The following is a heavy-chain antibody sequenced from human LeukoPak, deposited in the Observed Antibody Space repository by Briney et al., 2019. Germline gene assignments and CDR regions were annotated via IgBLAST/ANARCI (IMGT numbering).Heavy chain of an antibody. CDR2: ISSSSSTI. D-gene: IGHD3-10*01. J-gene: IGHJ3*02. CDR3: ARVWAYYGSGSGAFDI. CDR1: GFTFSSYS. Sequence: GGSLRLSCAASGFTFSSYSMNWVRQAPGKGLEWVSYISSSSSTIYYADSVKGRFTISRDNAKNSLYLQMSSLRDEDTAVYYCARVWAYYGSGSGAFDIWGQGTMVTVSS. V-gene: IGHV3-48*02.